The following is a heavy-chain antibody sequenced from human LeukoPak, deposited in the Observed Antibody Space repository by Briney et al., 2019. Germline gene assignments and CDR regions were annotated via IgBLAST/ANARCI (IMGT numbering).Heavy chain of an antibody. CDR1: GFTFSSYS. D-gene: IGHD6-13*01. Sequence: GSLSLSCAASGFTFSSYSMNWVRQAPGKGLEWVSSISSSSSYIYYADSVKGRFTISRDNAKNSLYLQMNSLRAEDTAVYYCARVITGYSSSWSREDYWGQGTLVTVSS. CDR3: ARVITGYSSSWSREDY. CDR2: ISSSSSYI. V-gene: IGHV3-21*01. J-gene: IGHJ4*02.